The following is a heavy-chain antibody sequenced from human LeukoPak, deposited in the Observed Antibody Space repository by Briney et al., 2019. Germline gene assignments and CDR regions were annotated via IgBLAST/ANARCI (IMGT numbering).Heavy chain of an antibody. Sequence: SETLSLTCAVYGGSFSGYYWSWIRQPPGKGLEWIGEINHSGSTNYNPSLKSRVTIPVDTSKNQFSLKLSSVTAADTAVYYCARDSSSWYRNPFDYWGQGTLVTVSS. V-gene: IGHV4-34*01. D-gene: IGHD6-13*01. J-gene: IGHJ4*02. CDR1: GGSFSGYY. CDR3: ARDSSSWYRNPFDY. CDR2: INHSGST.